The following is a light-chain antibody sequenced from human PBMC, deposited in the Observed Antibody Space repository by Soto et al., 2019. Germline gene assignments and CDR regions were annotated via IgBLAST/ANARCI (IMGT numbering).Light chain of an antibody. CDR2: EVS. CDR3: SSYISSSTLV. V-gene: IGLV2-14*01. Sequence: QSVLTQPASVSGSPGQSITISCTGTSSDVGGYNYVSWYQQHPGKAPKVMIYEVSNRPSGVSNRFSGSKSGNTASLTNSGLQAEDEADYYCSSYISSSTLVFGGGTKLTVL. CDR1: SSDVGGYNY. J-gene: IGLJ3*02.